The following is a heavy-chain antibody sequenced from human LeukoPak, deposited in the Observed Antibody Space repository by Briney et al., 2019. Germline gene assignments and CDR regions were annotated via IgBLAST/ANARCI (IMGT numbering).Heavy chain of an antibody. CDR2: INHSGST. Sequence: SETLSLTCAVYGGSFSGYYWSWIRRPPGKGLEWIGEINHSGSTNYNPSLKSRVTISVDTSKNQFSLKLSSVTAADTAVYYCARGPVLEGIVVVPAAPANYYYYYGMDVWGKGTTVTVSS. CDR3: ARGPVLEGIVVVPAAPANYYYYYGMDV. J-gene: IGHJ6*04. V-gene: IGHV4-34*01. D-gene: IGHD2-2*01. CDR1: GGSFSGYY.